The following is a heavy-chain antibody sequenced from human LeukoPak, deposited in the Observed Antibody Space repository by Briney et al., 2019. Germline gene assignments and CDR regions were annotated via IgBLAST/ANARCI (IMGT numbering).Heavy chain of an antibody. CDR1: GCTFTSYD. V-gene: IGHV1-8*01. CDR3: ARVPRGSGVDY. CDR2: MNLNSGNT. Sequence: ASVKVSCKASGCTFTSYDINWVRQATGQGLELMGWMNLNSGNTCYAQKFQGRVTMTRYTSISTAYMELSSLRSEDTAVYYCARVPRGSGVDYWGQGTLVTVSS. J-gene: IGHJ4*02. D-gene: IGHD3-16*01.